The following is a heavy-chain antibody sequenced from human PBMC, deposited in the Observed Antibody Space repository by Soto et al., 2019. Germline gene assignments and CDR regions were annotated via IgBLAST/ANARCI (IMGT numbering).Heavy chain of an antibody. Sequence: QVQLVQSGAEVKKPGSSVKVSCKASGGTFSSYTISWVRQAPGQGLEWMGRIIPILGIANYAQKFQGRVMITADKSTSTAYMELSSLRSEDTAVYYCAREVDLGYDSSAHAFDIWGQGTMVTVSS. CDR1: GGTFSSYT. CDR3: AREVDLGYDSSAHAFDI. J-gene: IGHJ3*02. CDR2: IIPILGIA. V-gene: IGHV1-69*08. D-gene: IGHD3-22*01.